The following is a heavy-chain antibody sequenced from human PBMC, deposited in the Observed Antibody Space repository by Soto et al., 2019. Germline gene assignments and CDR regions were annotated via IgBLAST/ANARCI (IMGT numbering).Heavy chain of an antibody. D-gene: IGHD6-13*01. J-gene: IGHJ4*02. CDR2: LSGSGGSI. Sequence: GSLRLSCTASGFTFSSHAMTWVRQAPGKGLEWVSGLSGSGGSIYYADSVKGRFTISRDNSMNTLYLQMKTLRAEDTAVYYCAKVSSSWYAGFFDLWGQGTPVTV. CDR1: GFTFSSHA. CDR3: AKVSSSWYAGFFDL. V-gene: IGHV3-23*01.